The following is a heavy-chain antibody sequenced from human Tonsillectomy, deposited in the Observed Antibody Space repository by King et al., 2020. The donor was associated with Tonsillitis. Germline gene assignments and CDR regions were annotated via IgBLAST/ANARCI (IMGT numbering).Heavy chain of an antibody. J-gene: IGHJ5*02. D-gene: IGHD3-10*01. CDR3: ARFMVRGVGANWFDP. CDR1: GASISSSNW. V-gene: IGHV4-4*02. CDR2: IYHSGST. Sequence: QLQESGPGLVKPSGTLSLTCAVSGASISSSNWWSWVRQPPGKGLEWIGEIYHSGSTNYNPSLKSRVTKSVDKSKNQFSLKLSSVTAADTAVYYCARFMVRGVGANWFDPWGKGTLVTVSS.